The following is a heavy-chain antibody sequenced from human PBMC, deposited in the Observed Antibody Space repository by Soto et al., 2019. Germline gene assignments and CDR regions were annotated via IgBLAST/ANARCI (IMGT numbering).Heavy chain of an antibody. Sequence: PGGSLRLSCAASGFTFSSYNMNWVRQAPGKGLEWVSSISSSSSYIYYADSVKGRFTISRDNAKNSLYLQMSSLRAEDTAVYYCARVHYYDSSAYYLWCQGTLVTVSS. CDR2: ISSSSSYI. CDR3: ARVHYYDSSAYYL. D-gene: IGHD3-22*01. V-gene: IGHV3-21*01. CDR1: GFTFSSYN. J-gene: IGHJ4*02.